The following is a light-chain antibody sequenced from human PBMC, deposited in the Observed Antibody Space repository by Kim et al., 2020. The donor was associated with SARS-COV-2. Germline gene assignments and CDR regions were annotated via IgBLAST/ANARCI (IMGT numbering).Light chain of an antibody. CDR1: IGTIATSY. CDR3: HSYDGTLWV. J-gene: IGLJ3*02. V-gene: IGLV6-57*01. Sequence: NFMLTQPHSVSGSPGDTVTISYTRNIGTIATSYVQWYRQRPGTSPTVVVYEDKRRHSGVPDRFSGSIDAYSNSASLAISGLETEDEADYYCHSYDGTLWVFGGGTQLTVL. CDR2: EDK.